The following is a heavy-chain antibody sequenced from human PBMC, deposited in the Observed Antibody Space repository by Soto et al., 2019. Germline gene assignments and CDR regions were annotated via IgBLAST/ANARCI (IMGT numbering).Heavy chain of an antibody. CDR3: AREPYLPKARNDF. CDR2: IFHSGTT. J-gene: IGHJ4*02. Sequence: QVHLQESGPGLVKPSQTLSLTCSVSGGSISSADYFWTWIRQSPGKGLEWMGYIFHSGTTYYNPSLTGRIIISIENSKNQFSLRLTSVTAADSAVYFCAREPYLPKARNDFWGQGTLVTVSS. V-gene: IGHV4-30-4*01. CDR1: GGSISSADYF.